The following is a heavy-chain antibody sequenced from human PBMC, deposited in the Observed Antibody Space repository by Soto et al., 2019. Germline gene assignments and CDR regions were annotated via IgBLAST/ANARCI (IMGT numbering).Heavy chain of an antibody. CDR3: AKWHTYNYDSLAFSGFDC. CDR2: ISGGDGSP. D-gene: IGHD3-16*01. CDR1: GFTFRSYG. Sequence: GGSLRLCCAASGFTFRSYGMMGVRQAPGKGLEWVSAISGGDGSPSYADSVKGRFTISRDNSKNTLYLHMNSLRADDTAAYYCAKWHTYNYDSLAFSGFDCWGQGTQVTVSS. J-gene: IGHJ4*02. V-gene: IGHV3-23*01.